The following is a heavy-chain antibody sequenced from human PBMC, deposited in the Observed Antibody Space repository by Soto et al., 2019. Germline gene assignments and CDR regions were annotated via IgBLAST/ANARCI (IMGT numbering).Heavy chain of an antibody. CDR2: ISYDGDNK. V-gene: IGHV3-30-3*01. J-gene: IGHJ6*02. CDR3: ARPWGQLSTYYYGMDT. Sequence: GGSRRLSCAASGFTFRNYAMHGGRQAPGKGLEWVATISYDGDNKYYTDSVKGPFTISRDNSKNTLYLQMNSLRPEDTAVYYCARPWGQLSTYYYGMDTWGQGTTVTVSS. D-gene: IGHD3-16*01. CDR1: GFTFRNYA.